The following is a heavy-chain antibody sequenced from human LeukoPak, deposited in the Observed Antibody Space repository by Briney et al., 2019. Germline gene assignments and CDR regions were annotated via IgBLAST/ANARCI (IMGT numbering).Heavy chain of an antibody. CDR1: GFTFSNYW. CDR3: ASLYGSGPNWFDP. CDR2: INPDGSIT. V-gene: IGHV3-74*01. Sequence: GGSLRLSCAASGFTFSNYWMHWVRQDPGKGLVWVSLINPDGSITNYADSVKGRFTISRDNSKNTLYLQMNSLRAEDTAVYYCASLYGSGPNWFDPWGQGTLVTVSS. D-gene: IGHD3-10*01. J-gene: IGHJ5*02.